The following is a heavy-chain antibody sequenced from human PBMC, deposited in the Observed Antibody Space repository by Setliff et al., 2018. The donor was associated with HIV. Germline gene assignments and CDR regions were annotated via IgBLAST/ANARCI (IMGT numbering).Heavy chain of an antibody. Sequence: SETLSLTCAVSGYSLSSGFYWGWIRQPPGKGLEWIGSIYHSGSTYYNPSLRSRVTISVDTSNNQFSLKLTSVTAADTAMYYCASFFVTTVTNQDYWGQGTPVTVSS. J-gene: IGHJ4*02. CDR3: ASFFVTTVTNQDY. CDR1: GYSLSSGFY. V-gene: IGHV4-38-2*01. CDR2: IYHSGST. D-gene: IGHD4-17*01.